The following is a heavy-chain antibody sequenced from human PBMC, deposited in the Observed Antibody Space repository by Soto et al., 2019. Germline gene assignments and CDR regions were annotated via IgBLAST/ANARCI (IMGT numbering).Heavy chain of an antibody. CDR1: GGSISSYY. J-gene: IGHJ5*02. CDR2: IYTSGST. D-gene: IGHD4-17*01. Sequence: TLSLTCTVSGGSISSYYWSWIRQPAGKGLEWIGRIYTSGSTNYNPSLKSRVTMSVDTSKNQFSLKLSSVTAADTAVYYCARVIYGDYEFFSSFDPWGQGTLVTVSS. CDR3: ARVIYGDYEFFSSFDP. V-gene: IGHV4-4*07.